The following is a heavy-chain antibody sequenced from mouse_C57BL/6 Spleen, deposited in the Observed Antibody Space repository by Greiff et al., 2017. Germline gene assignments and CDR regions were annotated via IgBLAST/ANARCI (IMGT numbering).Heavy chain of an antibody. J-gene: IGHJ2*01. CDR3: ARGEASCFDY. D-gene: IGHD3-2*02. V-gene: IGHV1-82*01. Sequence: VQLQQSGPELVKPGASVKISCKASGYAFSSSWMNWVKQRPGKGLEWIGRIYPGDGDTNYNGKFKGKATLTADKSSRTAYMQLSSLTSEDSAVYFCARGEASCFDYWGPGTTLTVSS. CDR2: IYPGDGDT. CDR1: GYAFSSSW.